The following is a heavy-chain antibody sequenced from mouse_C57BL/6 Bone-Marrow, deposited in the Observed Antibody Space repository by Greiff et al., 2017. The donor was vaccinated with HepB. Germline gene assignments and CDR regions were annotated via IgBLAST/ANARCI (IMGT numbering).Heavy chain of an antibody. D-gene: IGHD2-1*01. J-gene: IGHJ2*01. CDR1: GFSINSDCY. V-gene: IGHV3-3*01. CDR3: ARAGGSDLLWYFDY. Sequence: EVKLVESGPSLVRPSQTLSLTCTVTGFSINSDCYWIWIRQFPGNKLEYIGYTFYSGITYYNPSLESRTYITRDTSKNQFSLKLSSLTTEDTATYYWARAGGSDLLWYFDYWGQGTTLTVSS. CDR2: TFYSGIT.